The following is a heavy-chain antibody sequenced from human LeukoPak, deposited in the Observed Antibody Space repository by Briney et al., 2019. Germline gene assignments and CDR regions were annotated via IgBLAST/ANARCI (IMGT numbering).Heavy chain of an antibody. J-gene: IGHJ4*02. CDR2: IYSGGST. CDR3: ARDPGYSYGFDY. Sequence: RGSLRLSCAASGFTVSSNYMSWVRQAPGKGLEWVSVIYSGGSTYYADSVKGRFTISRDNSMNTLYLQMNSLRAEDTAVYHCARDPGYSYGFDYWGQGTLVTVSS. CDR1: GFTVSSNY. V-gene: IGHV3-66*01. D-gene: IGHD5-18*01.